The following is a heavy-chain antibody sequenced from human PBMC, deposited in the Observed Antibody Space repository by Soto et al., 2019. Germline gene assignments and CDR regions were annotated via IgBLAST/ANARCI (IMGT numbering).Heavy chain of an antibody. V-gene: IGHV1-3*01. Sequence: QVQLVQSGAEVKKPGASVKVSCKASGYTFTSYAMHWVRQAPGQRLEWMGWINAGNGNTKYSQRCQGRGTINRDTSARTAHMEVSSLRAEDTAVYCCARSRRGYSGYDNYSSYLCVWGKGTTVTVSS. D-gene: IGHD5-12*01. J-gene: IGHJ6*03. CDR1: GYTFTSYA. CDR3: ARSRRGYSGYDNYSSYLCV. CDR2: INAGNGNT.